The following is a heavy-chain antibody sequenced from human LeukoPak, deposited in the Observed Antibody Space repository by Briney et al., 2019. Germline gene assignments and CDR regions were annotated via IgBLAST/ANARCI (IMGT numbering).Heavy chain of an antibody. CDR2: IYHSGST. J-gene: IGHJ4*02. CDR1: GSSISRYY. Sequence: SETLSLTCTVSGSSISRYYWSWIRQPPGKGLEWIGYIYHSGSTNYNPSLKSRVTISLDTSKNQFSLKLSSVTAADTALHYCARDRPYYFGSGSYYDGFDSWGQGTLVTVSS. V-gene: IGHV4-59*01. CDR3: ARDRPYYFGSGSYYDGFDS. D-gene: IGHD3-10*01.